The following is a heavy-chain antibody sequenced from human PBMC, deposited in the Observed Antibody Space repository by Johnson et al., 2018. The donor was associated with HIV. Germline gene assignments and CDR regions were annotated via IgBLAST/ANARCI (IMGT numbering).Heavy chain of an antibody. D-gene: IGHD6-13*01. CDR2: ISWNSVRI. V-gene: IGHV3-9*01. J-gene: IGHJ3*02. CDR1: GFIFDDYA. CDR3: AKDRGSSSWFNDAFDI. Sequence: VQLVESGGGLVQPGRSLRLSCAASGFIFDDYAMHWVRQAPGKGLEWVSIISWNSVRIGYADSVKGRFTISRDNAKNSVYLQMNSLRAEDTALYYCAKDRGSSSWFNDAFDIWGQGTMVTVSS.